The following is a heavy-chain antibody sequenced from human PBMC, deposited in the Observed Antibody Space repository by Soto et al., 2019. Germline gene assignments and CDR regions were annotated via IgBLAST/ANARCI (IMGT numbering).Heavy chain of an antibody. CDR1: GFTFVDYA. CDR3: AKAYYDDAFDI. V-gene: IGHV3-9*01. D-gene: IGHD3-22*01. J-gene: IGHJ3*02. CDR2: ISWNSGSI. Sequence: EVQLVESGGGLEQPGRSLRLSCAASGFTFVDYAWHWVRQPPGKGLEWVSGISWNSGSIGYADSVKGRFTISRDNAKNSLYLQMNSLRAEDTALYYCAKAYYDDAFDIWGQGTMVTVSS.